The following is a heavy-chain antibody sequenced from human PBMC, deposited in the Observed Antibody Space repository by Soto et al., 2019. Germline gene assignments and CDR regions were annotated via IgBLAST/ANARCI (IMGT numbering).Heavy chain of an antibody. CDR2: ISYDGSNK. CDR1: GFTFSSYG. D-gene: IGHD5-12*01. J-gene: IGHJ4*02. CDR3: AKDISMTRYYFDY. Sequence: QVPLVESGGGVVQPGRSLRLSCAASGFTFSSYGMHWVRQAPGKGLEWVAVISYDGSNKYYADSVKGRFTISRDNSKNTLYLQMNSLRAEDTAVYYCAKDISMTRYYFDYWGQGTLVTVSS. V-gene: IGHV3-30*18.